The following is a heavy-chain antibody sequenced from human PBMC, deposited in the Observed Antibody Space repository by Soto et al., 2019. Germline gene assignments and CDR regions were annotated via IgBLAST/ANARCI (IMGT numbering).Heavy chain of an antibody. CDR1: GFTFNSYG. J-gene: IGHJ6*02. D-gene: IGHD2-2*01. Sequence: PGGSLKLACAASGFTFNSYGMPWARQAPGKGLEWVAVIWYDGSNKYYADPVKGRFTISRDNSKNTLYLQMNSLRAEDTAVYYCARDHCSSTSCYVRAYYYGMDVWGQGTTVTVSS. CDR2: IWYDGSNK. V-gene: IGHV3-33*01. CDR3: ARDHCSSTSCYVRAYYYGMDV.